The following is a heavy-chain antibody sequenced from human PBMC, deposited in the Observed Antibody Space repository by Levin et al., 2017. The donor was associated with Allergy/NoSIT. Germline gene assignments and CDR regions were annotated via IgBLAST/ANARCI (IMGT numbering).Heavy chain of an antibody. CDR3: TTDLAAATRFDP. CDR1: GFTFINTW. D-gene: IGHD2-15*01. Sequence: GGSLRLSCAASGFTFINTWMSWVRQAPGKGLEWVGRIKSKTEGGTTDYAAPVKGRFTISRDDSKNTLYLQMNSLKTEDTAVYYCTTDLAAATRFDPWGQGTLVTVSS. J-gene: IGHJ5*02. V-gene: IGHV3-15*01. CDR2: IKSKTEGGTT.